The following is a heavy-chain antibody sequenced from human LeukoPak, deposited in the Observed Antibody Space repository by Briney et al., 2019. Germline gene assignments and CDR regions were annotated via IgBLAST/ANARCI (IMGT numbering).Heavy chain of an antibody. CDR1: GGSISSYY. V-gene: IGHV4-4*07. D-gene: IGHD3-22*01. CDR3: ARDLLTYYYDSSGYYLDY. J-gene: IGHJ4*02. CDR2: IYTSGST. Sequence: SETLSLTCTVSGGSISSYYWSWIRQPAGKGLEWIGRIYTSGSTNYNPSLKSRVTMSVDTSKNQFSLKLSSVTAEDTAVYYCARDLLTYYYDSSGYYLDYWGQGTLVTVSS.